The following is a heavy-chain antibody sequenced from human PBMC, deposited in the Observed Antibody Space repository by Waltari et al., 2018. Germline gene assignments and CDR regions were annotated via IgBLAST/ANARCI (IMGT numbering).Heavy chain of an antibody. CDR3: AKDSPGPRVVIATFDY. Sequence: QVQLVESGGGVVQPGGSLRLSCAASGFTFSSYSMHWVRQAPGKGLEWVAFIRYDGSNKYYADSVKGRFTISRDNSKNTLYLQMNSLRAEDTAVYYCAKDSPGPRVVIATFDYWGQGTLVTVSS. CDR2: IRYDGSNK. V-gene: IGHV3-30*02. CDR1: GFTFSSYS. J-gene: IGHJ4*02. D-gene: IGHD2-21*01.